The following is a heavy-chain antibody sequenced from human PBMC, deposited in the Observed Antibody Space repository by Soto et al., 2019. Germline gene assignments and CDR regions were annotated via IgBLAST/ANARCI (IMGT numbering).Heavy chain of an antibody. CDR2: ISSSSSYI. CDR1: GFTFSSYS. Sequence: GGSLRLSCAASGFTFSSYSMNWARQAPGKGLEWVSSISSSSSYIYYADSVKGRFTISRDNAKNSLYLQMNSLRAEDTAVYYCARDKQWLVRGYYYGMDVWGQGTTVTI. J-gene: IGHJ6*02. D-gene: IGHD6-19*01. V-gene: IGHV3-21*01. CDR3: ARDKQWLVRGYYYGMDV.